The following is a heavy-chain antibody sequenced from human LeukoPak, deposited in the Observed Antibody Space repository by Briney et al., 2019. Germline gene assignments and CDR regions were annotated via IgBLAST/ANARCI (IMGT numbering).Heavy chain of an antibody. J-gene: IGHJ4*02. D-gene: IGHD5-18*01. CDR3: ARSIQLWFDY. CDR1: GGSISSYY. CDR2: IYYSGST. V-gene: IGHV4-59*01. Sequence: PSETLSLTCTVSGGSISSYYWSWIRQPPGKGLEWIGYIYYSGSTNYNPSLKSRVTISVDTSKNQFSLKLSSVTAADTAVYYCARSIQLWFDYWGQGTLVTVSS.